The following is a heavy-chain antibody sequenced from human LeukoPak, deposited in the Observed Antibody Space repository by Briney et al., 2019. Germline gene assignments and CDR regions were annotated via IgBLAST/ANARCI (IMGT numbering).Heavy chain of an antibody. CDR3: AREPGYGSSLHYYYYGMDV. Sequence: SQTLSHTCAISGDSVSSNSAAWNWIRQSPSRGLEWLGRTYYRSKWYNDYAVSVKSRITINPDTSKNQFSLQLNSVTPEDTAVYYCAREPGYGSSLHYYYYGMDVWGQGTTVTVSS. CDR2: TYYRSKWYN. J-gene: IGHJ6*02. D-gene: IGHD6-6*01. V-gene: IGHV6-1*01. CDR1: GDSVSSNSAA.